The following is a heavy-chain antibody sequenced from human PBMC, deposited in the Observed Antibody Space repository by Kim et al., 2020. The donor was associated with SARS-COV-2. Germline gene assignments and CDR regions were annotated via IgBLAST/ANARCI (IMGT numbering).Heavy chain of an antibody. J-gene: IGHJ6*01. CDR3: ARSLYLVVVTAIRHYYGMGV. Sequence: GGSLRLSCAASGFTFSSYSMNWVRQAPGKGLEWVSSISSSSSYIYYADSVKGRFTISRDNTKNSLYLQMNSLRAEDTAVYYCARSLYLVVVTAIRHYYGMGVWGQGATVAVS. CDR1: GFTFSSYS. CDR2: ISSSSSYI. V-gene: IGHV3-21*01. D-gene: IGHD2-21*02.